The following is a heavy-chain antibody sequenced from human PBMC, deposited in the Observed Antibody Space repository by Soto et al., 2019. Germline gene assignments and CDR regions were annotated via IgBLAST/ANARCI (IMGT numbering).Heavy chain of an antibody. D-gene: IGHD1-26*01. CDR1: GYTLTELS. CDR3: ATALGATIGFDH. J-gene: IGHJ4*02. V-gene: IGHV1-24*01. CDR2: FDSEDSET. Sequence: ASVKVSFKISGYTLTELSMHLVRQSPGKGLEWMGGFDSEDSETIYDQKFQGSVTMTQDTSTAPAYMELTSLSSEDPAVYSCATALGATIGFDHWGQGTLVTVSS.